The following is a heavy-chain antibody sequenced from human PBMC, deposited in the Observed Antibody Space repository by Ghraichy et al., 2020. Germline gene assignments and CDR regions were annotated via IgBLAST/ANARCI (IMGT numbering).Heavy chain of an antibody. CDR2: IIPIFGTT. D-gene: IGHD2-15*01. V-gene: IGHV1-69*13. J-gene: IGHJ2*01. CDR1: GAHVSSYA. CDR3: ARSCNGGSCYWFFDL. Sequence: SVKVSCKASGAHVSSYAIRWDREAPGQGLKWKGRIIPIFGTTNYAQKFQGRVTITADESTSTAYMELSSLRSEDTAVYYCARSCNGGSCYWFFDLWGRGIFVTVAS.